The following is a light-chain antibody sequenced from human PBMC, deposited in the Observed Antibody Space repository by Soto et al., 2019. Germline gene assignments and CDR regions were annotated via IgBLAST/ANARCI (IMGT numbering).Light chain of an antibody. Sequence: DIVLTQSPGTLSLSPGERATLSFRASQSVSSSYLAWYQQKPGQAPRLLIYGASSRATGIPDRFSGSGSGTDFTLTISGLEPEDFAVYYCQHYGSSPPWTFGQGTKVDIK. J-gene: IGKJ1*01. V-gene: IGKV3-20*01. CDR3: QHYGSSPPWT. CDR1: QSVSSSY. CDR2: GAS.